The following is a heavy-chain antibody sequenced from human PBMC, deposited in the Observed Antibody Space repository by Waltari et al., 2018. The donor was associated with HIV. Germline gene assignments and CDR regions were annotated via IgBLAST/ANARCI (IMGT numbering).Heavy chain of an antibody. V-gene: IGHV4-59*01. CDR3: ARDRDFWSGHYYYYGMDV. D-gene: IGHD3-3*01. CDR1: GGSISSYY. Sequence: QVQLQESGPGLVKPSETLSLTCTVSGGSISSYYWSWIRQPPGKGLELIGYIYYSGSTNYNPSLKSLVTISVDTSKNQFSLKLSSVTAADTAVYYCARDRDFWSGHYYYYGMDVWGQGTTVTVSS. J-gene: IGHJ6*02. CDR2: IYYSGST.